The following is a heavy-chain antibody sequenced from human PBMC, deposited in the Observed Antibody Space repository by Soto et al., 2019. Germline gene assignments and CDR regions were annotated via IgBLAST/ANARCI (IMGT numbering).Heavy chain of an antibody. D-gene: IGHD6-6*01. CDR1: GFSFSTYA. CDR3: ARDGLIAARTEYYYYYGMDV. V-gene: IGHV3-23*01. CDR2: ISGSGGGT. Sequence: PGGSLRLSCAASGFSFSTYAMTWVRQAPGKGLEWVSAISGSGGGTYYADSVRGRFTISRDNAKNSLYLQMNSLRAEDTAVYYCARDGLIAARTEYYYYYGMDVWGQGTTLTVSS. J-gene: IGHJ6*02.